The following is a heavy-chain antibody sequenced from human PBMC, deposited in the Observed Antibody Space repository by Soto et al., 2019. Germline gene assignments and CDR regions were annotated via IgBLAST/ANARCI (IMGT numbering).Heavy chain of an antibody. CDR3: AKDTAYAMDV. J-gene: IGHJ6*04. V-gene: IGHV3-74*01. Sequence: EVQLVESGGGLVQPGGSLRLSCAASGFDFSNSWIHWVRQGPGKGLVWVSHINSDCSGTTYADSVKGRFTISRDNAKNTVYLQMNSLSAEDTDVYYCAKDTAYAMDVWGKETTVTVSS. D-gene: IGHD2-15*01. CDR1: GFDFSNSW. CDR2: INSDCSGT.